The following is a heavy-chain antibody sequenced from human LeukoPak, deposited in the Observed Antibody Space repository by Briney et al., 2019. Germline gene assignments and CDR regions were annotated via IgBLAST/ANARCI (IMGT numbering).Heavy chain of an antibody. CDR2: ISWNSGSI. CDR1: GFTFDDYA. D-gene: IGHD6-6*01. CDR3: AKDSVGISSSSSSFDY. J-gene: IGHJ4*02. Sequence: GGSLRLSCAASGFTFDDYAMHWVRHAPGKGLEWVSGISWNSGSIGYADSVKGRFTISRDNAKNSLYLQMNSLRAEDTALYYCAKDSVGISSSSSSFDYWGQGTLVTVSS. V-gene: IGHV3-9*01.